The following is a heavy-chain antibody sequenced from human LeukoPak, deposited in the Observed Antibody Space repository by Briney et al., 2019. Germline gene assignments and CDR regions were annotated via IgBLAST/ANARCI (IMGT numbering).Heavy chain of an antibody. Sequence: PGGSLRLSCTASGFTFGDYAMSWVRQAPGKGLEWVGFIRSKAYGGTTEYAASVKGRFTISRDDSKSIAYLQMNSLKTEDTAVYYCTRTYYYDSSGYRRGVYYFDYWGQGTLVTVSS. J-gene: IGHJ4*02. CDR3: TRTYYYDSSGYRRGVYYFDY. V-gene: IGHV3-49*04. CDR1: GFTFGDYA. D-gene: IGHD3-22*01. CDR2: IRSKAYGGTT.